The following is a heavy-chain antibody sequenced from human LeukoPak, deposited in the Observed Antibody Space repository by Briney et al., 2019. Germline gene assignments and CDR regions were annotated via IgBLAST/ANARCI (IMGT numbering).Heavy chain of an antibody. D-gene: IGHD4-23*01. Sequence: GGSLRLSCAASGFTFNNYWMSWVRQAPGKGLEWVSAISAGGGSTYYADSVKGRFTISRDNSKNTLYLQMNSLRAEDTAVYYCAKRSDYGGNWNYFDYWGQGTPVTVSS. CDR1: GFTFNNYW. CDR2: ISAGGGST. CDR3: AKRSDYGGNWNYFDY. V-gene: IGHV3-23*01. J-gene: IGHJ4*02.